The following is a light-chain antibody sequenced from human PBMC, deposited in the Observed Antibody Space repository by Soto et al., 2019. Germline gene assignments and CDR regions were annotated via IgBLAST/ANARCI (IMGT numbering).Light chain of an antibody. CDR1: QSVSSY. CDR3: QQRSNWPLT. J-gene: IGKJ5*01. V-gene: IGKV3-11*01. CDR2: DAS. Sequence: ERVLTQSSATLSLSPGERATLSCRASQSVSSYLAWYQQKPGQAPRLLIYDASNRATGIPARFGGSGSGTDFTLTISSLEPEDFAVYYCQQRSNWPLTFGQGTRLEIK.